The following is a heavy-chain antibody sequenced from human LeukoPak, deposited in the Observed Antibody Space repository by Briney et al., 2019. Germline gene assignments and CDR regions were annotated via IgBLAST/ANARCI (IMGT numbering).Heavy chain of an antibody. CDR2: ISGSGGST. CDR1: GFTFSSYA. J-gene: IGHJ1*01. V-gene: IGHV3-23*01. Sequence: GGSLRLSCAASGFTFSSYAMSWVRQAPGKGLEWVSAISGSGGSTYYADSVKGRFTISRDNSKNTLFLQMNSLRAEDTAVYYCASPGDSSGWFYWGQGTLVTVSA. D-gene: IGHD6-19*01. CDR3: ASPGDSSGWFY.